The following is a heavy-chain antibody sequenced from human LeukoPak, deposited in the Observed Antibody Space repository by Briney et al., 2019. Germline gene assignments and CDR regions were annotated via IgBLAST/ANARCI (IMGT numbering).Heavy chain of an antibody. Sequence: PSETLSLTCAVYGGSFSGYYWSWIRQPPGRGLEWIGYIYYSGSTNYNPSLKSRVTISVDTSKNQFSLKLSSVTAADTAVYYCASGSSSLFDYWGQGTLVTVSS. CDR2: IYYSGST. CDR1: GGSFSGYY. CDR3: ASGSSSLFDY. V-gene: IGHV4-59*12. J-gene: IGHJ4*02. D-gene: IGHD6-13*01.